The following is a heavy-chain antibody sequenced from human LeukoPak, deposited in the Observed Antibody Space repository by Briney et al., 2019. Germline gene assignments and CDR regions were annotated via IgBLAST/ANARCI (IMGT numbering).Heavy chain of an antibody. Sequence: ASVKVSYKVSGYTLTELSMQWVRQAPGKGLEWMGGFDPEDGETIYAQKFQGRVTITENTSTDTAYMELSSLKSEDTAVYYCATFSDYGDYHFAYWGQGTLVTVSS. CDR1: GYTLTELS. CDR3: ATFSDYGDYHFAY. V-gene: IGHV1-24*01. CDR2: FDPEDGET. J-gene: IGHJ4*02. D-gene: IGHD4-17*01.